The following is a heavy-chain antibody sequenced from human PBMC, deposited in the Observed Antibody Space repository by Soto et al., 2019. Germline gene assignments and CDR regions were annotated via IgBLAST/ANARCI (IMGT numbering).Heavy chain of an antibody. CDR3: ARGGTVENGFDY. Sequence: QVQLQESGPGLVKPSETLSLTCTVSGGSMSSYYWSWIRQPPGMGLEWIGYIYYSGTTNYNPSLKSRGTISVDTSKNQFSLQLSSVTPADTAVYYCARGGTVENGFDYWGQGTLVTVSS. D-gene: IGHD4-17*01. CDR1: GGSMSSYY. J-gene: IGHJ4*02. V-gene: IGHV4-59*01. CDR2: IYYSGTT.